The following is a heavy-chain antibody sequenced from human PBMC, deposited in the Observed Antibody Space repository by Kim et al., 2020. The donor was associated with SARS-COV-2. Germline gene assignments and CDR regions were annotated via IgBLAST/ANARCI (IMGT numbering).Heavy chain of an antibody. J-gene: IGHJ4*02. Sequence: ADAVKGRFTIPRDNSKNTLYPQMNSLRAEDTAVYYCAREIQYSYGAPSGYWGQGTLVTVSS. V-gene: IGHV3-66*01. CDR3: AREIQYSYGAPSGY. D-gene: IGHD5-18*01.